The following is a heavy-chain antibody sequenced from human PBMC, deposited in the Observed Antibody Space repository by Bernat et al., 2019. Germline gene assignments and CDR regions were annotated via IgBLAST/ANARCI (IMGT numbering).Heavy chain of an antibody. CDR2: ISYDGSNK. CDR3: AKGYSSSWFSEAVFDY. J-gene: IGHJ4*02. V-gene: IGHV3-30*18. D-gene: IGHD6-13*01. Sequence: QVQLVESGGGVVQPGRSLRLSYAASGFTFSSYGMHWVRQAPGKGLEWVAVISYDGSNKYYADSVKGRFTISRDNSKNTLYLQMNSLRAEDTAVYYCAKGYSSSWFSEAVFDYWGQGTLVTVSS. CDR1: GFTFSSYG.